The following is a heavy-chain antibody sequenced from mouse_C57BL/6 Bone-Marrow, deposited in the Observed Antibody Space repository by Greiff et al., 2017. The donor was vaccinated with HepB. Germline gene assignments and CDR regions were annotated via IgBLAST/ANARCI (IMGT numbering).Heavy chain of an antibody. D-gene: IGHD1-1*01. CDR2: IRNKANNHAT. V-gene: IGHV6-6*01. CDR3: TRPPYYCGSSYWYFDV. CDR1: GFTFSDAW. J-gene: IGHJ1*03. Sequence: DVQLQESGGGLVQPGGSMKLSCAASGFTFSDAWMDWVRQSPEKGLEWVADIRNKANNHATYYAESVTGRFTISRDDSKSSVYLQMNSLRAEGTGIYYGTRPPYYCGSSYWYFDVWGTGTTVTVSS.